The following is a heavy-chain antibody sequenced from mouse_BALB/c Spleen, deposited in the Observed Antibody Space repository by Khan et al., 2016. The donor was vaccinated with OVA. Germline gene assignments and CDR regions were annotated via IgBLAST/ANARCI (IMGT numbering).Heavy chain of an antibody. J-gene: IGHJ2*01. D-gene: IGHD3-3*01. CDR3: ARTARIKY. CDR2: ISYSGST. V-gene: IGHV3-2*02. CDR1: GYSITSGYG. Sequence: EVQLQQSGPGLVKPSQSLSLTCTVTGYSITSGYGWNWIRQFPGNKLEWMGYISYSGSTNYNPSLKSRISITRDTSKNQFFLQLNSVTPEDTATYYCARTARIKYWGQGTTLTVSS.